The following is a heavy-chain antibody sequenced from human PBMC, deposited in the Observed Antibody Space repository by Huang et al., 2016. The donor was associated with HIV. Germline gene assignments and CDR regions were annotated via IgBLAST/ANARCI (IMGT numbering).Heavy chain of an antibody. CDR1: GFTFSSFS. J-gene: IGHJ4*02. Sequence: EVQLVESGGGLVQPGGSRRLSCAASGFTFSSFSMNWIRQAPGKGLGGRAEIARNRDVTDYADSVKGRATISIDNAKKSVYLQINSLGVEDTAVYYCGRGSSGWFVRYWGQGTQVTVSS. CDR3: GRGSSGWFVRY. V-gene: IGHV3-48*01. CDR2: IARNRDVT. D-gene: IGHD6-19*01.